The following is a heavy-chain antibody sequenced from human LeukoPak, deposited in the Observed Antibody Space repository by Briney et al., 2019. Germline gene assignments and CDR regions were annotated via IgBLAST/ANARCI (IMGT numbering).Heavy chain of an antibody. V-gene: IGHV3-7*03. CDR1: AFIFSGHW. CDR3: ARGGGLDV. J-gene: IGHJ6*02. Sequence: GGSLRLSCEGSAFIFSGHWMDWVRQTPGKGLEWVASIKEDGSERQYVDSVKGRFSISRDNAKNSLYLQMSNLRAEDTAVYFCARGGGLDVWGQGATVTVSS. CDR2: IKEDGSER. D-gene: IGHD3-16*01.